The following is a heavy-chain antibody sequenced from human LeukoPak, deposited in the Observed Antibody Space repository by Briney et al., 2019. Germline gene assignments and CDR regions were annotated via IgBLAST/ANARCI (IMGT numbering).Heavy chain of an antibody. CDR2: ISSSSSYI. J-gene: IGHJ4*02. D-gene: IGHD3-22*01. CDR3: AREGAYDSSGGVNC. Sequence: GGSLRLSCAASGFTFSSYSMNWVRQAPGKGLEWVSSISSSSSYIYYADSVKGRFTISRDNAKNSLYLQMNSLRAEDTAVYHCAREGAYDSSGGVNCWGQGTLVTVSS. CDR1: GFTFSSYS. V-gene: IGHV3-21*01.